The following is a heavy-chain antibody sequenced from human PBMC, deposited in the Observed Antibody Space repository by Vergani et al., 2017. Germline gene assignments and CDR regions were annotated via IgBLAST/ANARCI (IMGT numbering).Heavy chain of an antibody. D-gene: IGHD3-9*01. CDR3: ARGDYGILTGYRY. CDR1: GYTFSNYY. J-gene: IGHJ4*02. V-gene: IGHV1-46*03. Sequence: QVQVVQLGAEVKKSGASVNVSCKTSGYTFSNYYMHWVRQAPGQGLEWMGIINPSGGHTNYAQKFQGRVTMTRDTSTSTVYMELSSLRSEDTAIYYCARGDYGILTGYRYWGQGTLVTVSA. CDR2: INPSGGHT.